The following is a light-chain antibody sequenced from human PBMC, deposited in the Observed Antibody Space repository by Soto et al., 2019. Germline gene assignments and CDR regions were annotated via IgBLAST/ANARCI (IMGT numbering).Light chain of an antibody. J-gene: IGKJ5*01. CDR1: QSVRSN. Sequence: EIVLTQSPATLSVSPGEGATLSCRASQSVRSNLAWYQQKPGQAPRLLIYRASTTSAGLPDRFSGSGSGTEFTLTISSLQSEDFAVYYCQQYNKWPITFGQGTRLEIK. V-gene: IGKV3-15*01. CDR2: RAS. CDR3: QQYNKWPIT.